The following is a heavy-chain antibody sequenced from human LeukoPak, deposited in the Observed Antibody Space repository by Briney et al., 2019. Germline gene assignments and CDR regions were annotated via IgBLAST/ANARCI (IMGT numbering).Heavy chain of an antibody. J-gene: IGHJ4*02. D-gene: IGHD3-22*01. CDR3: ARVYSSGSRDGDY. CDR1: GGSISSGDYY. Sequence: SETLSLTCTVSGGSISSGDYYWSWIRQHPGKGLEWIGYIYYSGSTYYNPSLKSRVTISVDTSKNQFSLKLSSVTAADTAVYYCARVYSSGSRDGDYWGQGTLVTVSS. CDR2: IYYSGST. V-gene: IGHV4-31*03.